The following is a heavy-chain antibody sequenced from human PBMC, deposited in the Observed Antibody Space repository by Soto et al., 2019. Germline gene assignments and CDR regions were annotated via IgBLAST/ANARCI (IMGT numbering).Heavy chain of an antibody. CDR3: AREEVGATGLAGGYGMDV. CDR2: ISSSSSTI. V-gene: IGHV3-48*02. Sequence: EVQLVESGGGLVQPGGSLRLSCAASGFTFSSYSMNWVRQAPGNGLEWVSYISSSSSTIYYADSVKGRFTISRDNAKNSLYLQMNSLRDEDTAVYYCAREEVGATGLAGGYGMDVWGQGTTVTVSS. J-gene: IGHJ6*02. CDR1: GFTFSSYS. D-gene: IGHD1-26*01.